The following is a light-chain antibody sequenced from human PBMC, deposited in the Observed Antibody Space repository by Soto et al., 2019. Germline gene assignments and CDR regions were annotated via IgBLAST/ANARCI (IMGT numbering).Light chain of an antibody. V-gene: IGLV2-23*01. CDR3: CSFVGSGTFYV. Sequence: QSVLSQGSAVSGSPGRSVSISCTGGSSELGSYNLVSWYQQHPGKAPKFMIHEGNKRPSGVSHRFSGSMSGNTASLTISGLQAEDEAVYYCCSFVGSGTFYVFGNGTKVTVL. CDR2: EGN. CDR1: SSELGSYNL. J-gene: IGLJ1*01.